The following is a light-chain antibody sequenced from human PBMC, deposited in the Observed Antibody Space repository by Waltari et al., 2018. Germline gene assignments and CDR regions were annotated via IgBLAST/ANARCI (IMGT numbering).Light chain of an antibody. CDR2: AAS. V-gene: IGKV3-20*01. CDR1: PSVSRT. Sequence: EIVLTQSPGTLSLAPGERATLSCRARPSVSRTLAWYQQKPGQAPRLLIYAASTRATGIPDRFSGSWSGTDFSLTISRLEPEDFAVYYCQHYVRLPATFGQGTKVEIK. J-gene: IGKJ1*01. CDR3: QHYVRLPAT.